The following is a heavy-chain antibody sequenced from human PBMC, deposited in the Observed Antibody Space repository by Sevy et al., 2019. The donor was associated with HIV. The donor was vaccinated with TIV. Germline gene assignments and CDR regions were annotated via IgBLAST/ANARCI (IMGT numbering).Heavy chain of an antibody. D-gene: IGHD1-1*01. Sequence: GGSLRLSCVGSGFTFSNYGMTWVRQAPGKGLEWVSSISVTSARTYYADSVRGRFTVSRDNSENTLYLQMNSLRAEDTAVYYCANDPNDYCHSFDIWGQGTLVTVSS. CDR3: ANDPNDYCHSFDI. J-gene: IGHJ3*02. CDR1: GFTFSNYG. V-gene: IGHV3-23*01. CDR2: ISVTSART.